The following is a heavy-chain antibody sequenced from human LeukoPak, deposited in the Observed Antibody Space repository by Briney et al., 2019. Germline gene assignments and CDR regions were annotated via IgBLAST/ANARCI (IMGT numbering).Heavy chain of an antibody. J-gene: IGHJ6*02. Sequence: PGGSLRLSCAASGFTFSDYAMHWVRQAPGKGLEWVAVISYDGRTEYYADSVKGRFTLSRDNAKNTLYIQLNTLRAEDTAVYFCARVRFYDYVWGNYRFYGMDVWGQGTTVTVSS. V-gene: IGHV3-30*14. CDR1: GFTFSDYA. CDR2: ISYDGRTE. CDR3: ARVRFYDYVWGNYRFYGMDV. D-gene: IGHD3-16*02.